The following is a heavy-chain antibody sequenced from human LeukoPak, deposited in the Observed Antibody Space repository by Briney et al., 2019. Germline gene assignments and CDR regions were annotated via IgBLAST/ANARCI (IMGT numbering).Heavy chain of an antibody. D-gene: IGHD6-6*01. CDR3: ARDRIEYSSSDYFDY. V-gene: IGHV3-53*01. Sequence: PGGSLRLSCAASGFTFSSYSMNWVRQAPGKGLEWVSVIYSGGSTYYADSVKGRFTISRDNSKNTLYLQMNSLRAEDTAVYYCARDRIEYSSSDYFDYWGQGTLVTVSS. J-gene: IGHJ4*02. CDR1: GFTFSSYS. CDR2: IYSGGST.